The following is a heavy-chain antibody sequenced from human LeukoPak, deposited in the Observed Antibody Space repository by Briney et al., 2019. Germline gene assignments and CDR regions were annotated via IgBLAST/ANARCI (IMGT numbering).Heavy chain of an antibody. CDR1: GYSFTSYW. CDR3: ARLWGSYDYNNYFDY. J-gene: IGHJ4*02. CDR2: IYPGGSDT. Sequence: GESLKISCKGSGYSFTSYWIGWVRQMPGKGLEWMGIIYPGGSDTRYSPSFQGQVTISADKSISTAYLQWSSLKASDTAMYYCARLWGSYDYNNYFDYWGQGTLVTVSS. D-gene: IGHD5-24*01. V-gene: IGHV5-51*01.